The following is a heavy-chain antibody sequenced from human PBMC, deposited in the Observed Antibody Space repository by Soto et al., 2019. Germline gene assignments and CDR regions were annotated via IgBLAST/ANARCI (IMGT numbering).Heavy chain of an antibody. J-gene: IGHJ4*02. D-gene: IGHD2-15*01. CDR1: GDSISSHY. CDR3: ARGHLGITTTGTWYDFDY. CDR2: IYYSGRT. Sequence: QVQLQESGPRLVKPSETLSLTCTVSGDSISSHYWTWIRQPPGKGLEYIGYIYYSGRTYYNPSLKSRVTISVDTSKNQFSLKLSSVTAADTAVYYCARGHLGITTTGTWYDFDYWGQGTLVTVSS. V-gene: IGHV4-59*11.